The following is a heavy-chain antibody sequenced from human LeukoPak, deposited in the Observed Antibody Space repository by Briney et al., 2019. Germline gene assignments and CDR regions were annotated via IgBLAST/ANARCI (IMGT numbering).Heavy chain of an antibody. Sequence: ASVKVSCKVSGYILTELSMHWVRQAPGKGLEWMGGFEPEDGETIYAQKFQGRVTMTEDTSTDTAYMELSSLRSEDTAVYYCATSRDLSWYWYYFDYWGQGTLVTVSS. CDR3: ATSRDLSWYWYYFDY. J-gene: IGHJ4*02. CDR2: FEPEDGET. CDR1: GYILTELS. D-gene: IGHD6-13*01. V-gene: IGHV1-24*01.